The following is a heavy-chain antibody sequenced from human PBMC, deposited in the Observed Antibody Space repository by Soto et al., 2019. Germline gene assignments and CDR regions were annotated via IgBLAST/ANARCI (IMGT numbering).Heavy chain of an antibody. J-gene: IGHJ4*02. CDR2: MNPNSGNT. D-gene: IGHD3-10*01. CDR1: GYTFTSYD. Sequence: ASVKVSCKASGYTFTSYDINWVRQATGQGLEWMGWMNPNSGNTGYAQKFQGRVTMTRDTSISTAYMELSSLRSEDTAVYYCARVFTMVRGAVGYWGQGTLVTVSS. V-gene: IGHV1-8*01. CDR3: ARVFTMVRGAVGY.